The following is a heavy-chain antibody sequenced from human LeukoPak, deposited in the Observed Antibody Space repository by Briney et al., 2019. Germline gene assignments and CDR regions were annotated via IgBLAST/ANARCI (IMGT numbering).Heavy chain of an antibody. V-gene: IGHV1-8*01. CDR1: GYTFTSYD. J-gene: IGHJ6*02. CDR3: ARASGYGYYYYYYGMDV. Sequence: ASVKVSCEASGYTFTSYDINWVRQATGQGLEWMGWMNPNSGNTGYAQKFQGRVTMTRNTSISTAYMELSSLRSEDTAVYYCARASGYGYYYYYYGMDVWGQGTTVTVSS. D-gene: IGHD5-12*01. CDR2: MNPNSGNT.